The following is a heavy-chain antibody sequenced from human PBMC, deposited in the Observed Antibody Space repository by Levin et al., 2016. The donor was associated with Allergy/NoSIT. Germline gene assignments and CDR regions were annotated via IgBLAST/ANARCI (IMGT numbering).Heavy chain of an antibody. CDR1: GGSISSSSYY. CDR3: ARRNAGRIFQPPSFDY. CDR2: IYYSGST. V-gene: IGHV4-39*01. Sequence: SETLSLTCTVSGGSISSSSYYWGWIRQPPGKGLERIGSIYYSGSTYYNPSLKSRVTISVDTSKNQFSLKLSSVTAADTAVYYCARRNAGRIFQPPSFDYWGQGTLVTVSS. D-gene: IGHD6-13*01. J-gene: IGHJ4*02.